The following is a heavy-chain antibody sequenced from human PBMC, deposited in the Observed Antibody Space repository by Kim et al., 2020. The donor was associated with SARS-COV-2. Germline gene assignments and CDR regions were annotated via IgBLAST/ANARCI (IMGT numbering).Heavy chain of an antibody. V-gene: IGHV1-69*06. D-gene: IGHD3-10*01. J-gene: IGHJ6*02. CDR1: GGTFSNYA. CDR2: IIPIFGTA. Sequence: SVKVSCKASGGTFSNYAISWVRQAPGQGLEWMGGIIPIFGTANYAQKFQGRVTITADKSTSTAYMELSSLRSEDTAVYYCARGHIYGSGSYLGYYYGMDVWGQGTTVTVSS. CDR3: ARGHIYGSGSYLGYYYGMDV.